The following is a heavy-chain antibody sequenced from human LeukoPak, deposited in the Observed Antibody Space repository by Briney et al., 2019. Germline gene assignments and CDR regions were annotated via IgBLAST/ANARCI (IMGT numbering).Heavy chain of an antibody. CDR2: IKEDGSEK. CDR3: ARDQWLDY. J-gene: IGHJ4*02. D-gene: IGHD6-19*01. CDR1: GFTFSSYW. Sequence: GGSLRLSCAVSGFTFSSYWMSWVRQAPGKGLEWVANIKEDGSEKYYVDSVKGRFTVSRDNAKNSLYLQMNSLRADDTAVYYCARDQWLDYWGQGTLVTVSS. V-gene: IGHV3-7*01.